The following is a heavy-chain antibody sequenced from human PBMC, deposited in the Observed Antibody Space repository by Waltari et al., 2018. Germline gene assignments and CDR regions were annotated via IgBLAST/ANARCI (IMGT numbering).Heavy chain of an antibody. Sequence: QVQLVQSGAEVKKTGSSVKFSCKASGGTLSGSSIAWLRRAPGQGLEWVGGSITILGKITLEQKFQGRVAITTDESTDTAYMELSSLTNEDTGVYYCARGEYNFAWGCSWDVWGKGTTVTVSS. J-gene: IGHJ6*04. CDR3: ARGEYNFAWGCSWDV. CDR2: SITILGKI. D-gene: IGHD3-16*01. CDR1: GGTLSGSS. V-gene: IGHV1-69*05.